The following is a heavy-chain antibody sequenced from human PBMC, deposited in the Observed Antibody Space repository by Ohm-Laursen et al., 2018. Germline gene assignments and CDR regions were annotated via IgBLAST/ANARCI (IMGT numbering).Heavy chain of an antibody. Sequence: GSLRLSCTASGFTFSDYYMGWIRQAPGKGLEWVSYISSSDSTMYYADSVKGRFTISRDNAKNSLFLQMNSLRAEDTAVYYCARDGTPEYTVVVTANAFDIWGQGTVVTVSS. CDR3: ARDGTPEYTVVVTANAFDI. CDR1: GFTFSDYY. V-gene: IGHV3-11*01. D-gene: IGHD2-21*02. CDR2: ISSSDSTM. J-gene: IGHJ3*02.